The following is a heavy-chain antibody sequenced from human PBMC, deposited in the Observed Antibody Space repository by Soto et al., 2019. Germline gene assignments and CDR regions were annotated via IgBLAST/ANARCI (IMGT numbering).Heavy chain of an antibody. CDR3: ARERASFRYRYARSGGVDS. D-gene: IGHD3-16*02. Sequence: QVQLQESGPGLVKPSGTLSLTCAVSGGSISSSNWWSWVRQPPGKGLEWIGEIYHSGSTNYNPSLKSRVTISVDKSKHQFYLKLSSVTPADTAVYYCARERASFRYRYARSGGVDSWGQGSLVTVSS. J-gene: IGHJ4*02. V-gene: IGHV4-4*02. CDR2: IYHSGST. CDR1: GGSISSSNW.